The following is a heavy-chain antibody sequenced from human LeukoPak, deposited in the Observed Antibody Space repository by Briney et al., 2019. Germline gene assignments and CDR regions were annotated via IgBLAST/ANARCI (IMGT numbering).Heavy chain of an antibody. CDR2: IYYSGST. CDR3: ARGRIGGSF. J-gene: IGHJ4*02. V-gene: IGHV4-59*01. Sequence: SETLSLTCTVSGGSISSYYWSWIRQPPGKGLEWIGYIYYSGSTNYNPSLKSRVTISVDTSKNQFSLKLSSVTAADTAVYYCARGRIGGSFWGQGTLVTVSS. CDR1: GGSISSYY. D-gene: IGHD2-15*01.